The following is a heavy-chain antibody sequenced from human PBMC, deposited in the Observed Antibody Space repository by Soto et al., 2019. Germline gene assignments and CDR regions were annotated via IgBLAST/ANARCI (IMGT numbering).Heavy chain of an antibody. J-gene: IGHJ3*02. CDR1: GFTFSSYS. D-gene: IGHD2-15*01. CDR2: ISSSSSYI. V-gene: IGHV3-21*01. Sequence: GGSLRLSCAASGFTFSSYSMNWVRQAPGKGLEWVSSISSSSSYIYYADSVKGRFTISRDNAKNSLYLQMNSLRAEDTAVDYCARDVGYCSGGSCRNDAFDIWGQGTMVTVSS. CDR3: ARDVGYCSGGSCRNDAFDI.